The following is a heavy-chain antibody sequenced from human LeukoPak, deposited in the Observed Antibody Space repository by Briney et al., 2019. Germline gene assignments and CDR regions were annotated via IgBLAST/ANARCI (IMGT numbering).Heavy chain of an antibody. D-gene: IGHD3-9*01. CDR2: ISSSSSYI. CDR3: ARKELRYFDWLSFDY. J-gene: IGHJ4*02. Sequence: GGSLRLSCAASGFTFSSYSMNWVRQAPGKGLEWVSSISSSSSYIYYADSVKGRFTISRDNAKNSLYLQMNSLRAEDTAVYYCARKELRYFDWLSFDYWGQGTLVTVSS. CDR1: GFTFSSYS. V-gene: IGHV3-21*01.